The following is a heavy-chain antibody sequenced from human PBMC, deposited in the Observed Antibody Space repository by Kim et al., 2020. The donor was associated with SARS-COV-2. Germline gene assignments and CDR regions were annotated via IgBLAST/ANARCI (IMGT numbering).Heavy chain of an antibody. V-gene: IGHV4-38-2*02. Sequence: SETLSLTCTVSGYSISSGYYWGWIRQPPGKGLEWIGSIYHSGSTYYNPSLKSRVTISVDTSKNQFSLKLSSVTAADTAVYYCARGEITMVRGVTDDAFD. CDR3: ARGEITMVRGVTDDAFD. CDR2: IYHSGST. J-gene: IGHJ3*02. D-gene: IGHD3-10*01. CDR1: GYSISSGYY.